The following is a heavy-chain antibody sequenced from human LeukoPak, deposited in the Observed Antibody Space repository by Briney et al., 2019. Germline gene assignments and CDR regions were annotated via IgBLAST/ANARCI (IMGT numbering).Heavy chain of an antibody. CDR3: AGGGITMVRGAPYNWFDP. CDR1: GGTFSSYA. V-gene: IGHV1-69*06. J-gene: IGHJ5*02. Sequence: ASVKVSCKASGGTFSSYAISWVRQAPGQGLEWMRGIIPIFGTANYAQKFQGRVTITADKSTSTAYMELSSLRSEDTAVYYCAGGGITMVRGAPYNWFDPWGQGTLVTVSS. CDR2: IIPIFGTA. D-gene: IGHD3-10*01.